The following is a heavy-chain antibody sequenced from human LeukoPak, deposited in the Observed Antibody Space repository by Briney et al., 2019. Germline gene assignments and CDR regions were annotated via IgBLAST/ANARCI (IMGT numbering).Heavy chain of an antibody. Sequence: GASVKVSCKASGYTFTSYGISWVRQAPGQGLEWIGWISAYNGNTNYAQKLQGRVTMTTDTSTSTAYMELRSLRSDDTAVYYCARDQHKLYYYGSGSYYYYGMDVWGQGTTVTVSS. CDR2: ISAYNGNT. D-gene: IGHD3-10*01. CDR1: GYTFTSYG. J-gene: IGHJ6*02. V-gene: IGHV1-18*01. CDR3: ARDQHKLYYYGSGSYYYYGMDV.